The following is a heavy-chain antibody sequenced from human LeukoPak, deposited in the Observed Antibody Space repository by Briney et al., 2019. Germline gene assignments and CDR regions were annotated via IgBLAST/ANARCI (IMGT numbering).Heavy chain of an antibody. V-gene: IGHV1-2*02. J-gene: IGHJ5*02. CDR3: ARGTYDTAGYYVHNWFDP. CDR1: GYTFTAYF. CDR2: INPNSAVT. Sequence: ASVKVSCKASGYTFTAYFMHWVRQAPGQGLEWMGWINPNSAVTKYAERFHGRVTMTRDTSISTAYTEFSRLTSDDTALYYCARGTYDTAGYYVHNWFDPWGQGTLVTVSS. D-gene: IGHD3-22*01.